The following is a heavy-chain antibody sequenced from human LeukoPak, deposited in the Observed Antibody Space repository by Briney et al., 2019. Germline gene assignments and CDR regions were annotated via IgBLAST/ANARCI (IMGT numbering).Heavy chain of an antibody. CDR1: GGTFSSYA. CDR2: IIPILGIA. CDR3: ARAGRVGWFGDFDY. V-gene: IGHV1-69*04. Sequence: GASVKVSCKASGGTFSSYAISWVRQAPGQGLEWMGRIIPILGIANYAQKFQGRVTITADKSTSTAYMELSSLRSEDTAVYYCARAGRVGWFGDFDYWGQGTLVTVSS. D-gene: IGHD3-10*01. J-gene: IGHJ4*02.